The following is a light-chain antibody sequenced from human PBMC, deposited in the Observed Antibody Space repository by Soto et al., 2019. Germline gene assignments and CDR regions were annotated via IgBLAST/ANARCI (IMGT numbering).Light chain of an antibody. CDR1: QSISSW. V-gene: IGKV1-5*01. CDR2: DAS. CDR3: QQYNTYPIT. J-gene: IGKJ5*01. Sequence: DIQMTQSPSTLSASVGDKVTITCRASQSISSWLAWYQQKPGKAPKLVIYDASSLESGVPSRFSGSGSGTEFTLTISSLQPGDFATFYCQQYNTYPITFGQGTRLEIK.